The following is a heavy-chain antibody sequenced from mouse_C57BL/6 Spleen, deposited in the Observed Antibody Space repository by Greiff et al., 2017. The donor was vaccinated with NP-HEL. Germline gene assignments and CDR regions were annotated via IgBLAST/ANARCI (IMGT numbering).Heavy chain of an antibody. J-gene: IGHJ1*03. CDR2: ISYDGSN. CDR1: GYSITSGYY. CDR3: ARGSSYWYFDV. D-gene: IGHD1-1*01. V-gene: IGHV3-6*01. Sequence: ESGPGLVKPSQSLSLTCSVTGYSITSGYYWNWIRQFPGNKREWMGYISYDGSNNYNPSLKNRISITRDTSKNQFFLKLNSVTTEDTATYYCARGSSYWYFDVWGTGTTVTVSS.